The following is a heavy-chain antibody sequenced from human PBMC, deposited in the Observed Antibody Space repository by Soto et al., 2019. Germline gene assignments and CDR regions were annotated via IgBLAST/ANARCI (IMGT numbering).Heavy chain of an antibody. Sequence: GGSLELSVAPSGFTSGGPWIHWVRQAPGKGLVWVSRINSDGTSTNYADSVKGRFTISRDNAKNTLYLQMNSLRAEDTAVYYCVVAFDYWGQGTLVTVSS. J-gene: IGHJ4*02. CDR3: VVAFDY. D-gene: IGHD2-15*01. V-gene: IGHV3-74*01. CDR1: GFTSGGPW. CDR2: INSDGTST.